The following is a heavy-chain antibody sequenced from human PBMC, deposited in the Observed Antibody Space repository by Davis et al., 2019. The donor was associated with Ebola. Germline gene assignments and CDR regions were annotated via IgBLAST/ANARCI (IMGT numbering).Heavy chain of an antibody. CDR3: ARDLVVVVAVTHGYYYGMDV. Sequence: GESLKISCAASGFTFSSYSMNWVRQAPGKGLEWVSSISSSSSYIYYADSVKGRFTISRDNAKNSLYLQMNSLRAEDTAVYYCARDLVVVVAVTHGYYYGMDVWGQGTTVTVSS. CDR1: GFTFSSYS. CDR2: ISSSSSYI. D-gene: IGHD2-15*01. J-gene: IGHJ6*02. V-gene: IGHV3-21*01.